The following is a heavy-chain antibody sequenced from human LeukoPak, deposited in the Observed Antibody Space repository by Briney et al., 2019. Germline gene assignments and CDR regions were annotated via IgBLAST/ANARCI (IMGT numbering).Heavy chain of an antibody. V-gene: IGHV3-30*02. CDR1: GFTFSSYG. Sequence: GGSLRLSCAASGFTFSSYGMHWVRQAPGKGLEWVAFIRYDGSNKYYADSVKGRFTISRDNSKNTLYLQMNSLRAEDTAVYYCARPCYDSSGAYLDAFDIWGQGTMVTVSS. D-gene: IGHD3-22*01. CDR2: IRYDGSNK. CDR3: ARPCYDSSGAYLDAFDI. J-gene: IGHJ3*02.